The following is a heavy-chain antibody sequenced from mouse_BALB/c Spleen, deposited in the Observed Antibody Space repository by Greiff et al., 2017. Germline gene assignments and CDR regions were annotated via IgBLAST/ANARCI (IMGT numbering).Heavy chain of an antibody. J-gene: IGHJ1*01. CDR2: IAPGSGST. V-gene: IGHV1S41*01. CDR3: ARRDGYYGDWYFDV. CDR1: GYTFTSYW. D-gene: IGHD2-3*01. Sequence: DLVKPGASVKLSCKASGYTFTSYWINWIKQRPGQGLEWIGRIAPGSGSTYYNEMFKGKATLTVDTSSSTAYIQLSSLSSEDSAVYVCARRDGYYGDWYFDVWGAGTTVTVSS.